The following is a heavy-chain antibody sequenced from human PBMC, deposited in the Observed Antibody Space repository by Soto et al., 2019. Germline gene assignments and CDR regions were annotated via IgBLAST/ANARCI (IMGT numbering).Heavy chain of an antibody. CDR3: ASKTGRYVDWTKGELDH. Sequence: EVQLLESGGGLVQPGGSLRLSCAASGFNFNTYAMSWVRQAPGKGLELVSAISGSGAYTYYADSVKGRFTISRDNSTNTLYLLVNSLRAEDTAVYYCASKTGRYVDWTKGELDHWGRGTRVTVSS. CDR2: ISGSGAYT. J-gene: IGHJ4*02. V-gene: IGHV3-23*01. CDR1: GFNFNTYA. D-gene: IGHD3-9*01.